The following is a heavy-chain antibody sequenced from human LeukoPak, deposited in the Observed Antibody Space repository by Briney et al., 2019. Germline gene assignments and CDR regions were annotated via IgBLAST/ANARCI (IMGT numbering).Heavy chain of an antibody. CDR3: ARFTYYDFWSGTDY. V-gene: IGHV1-69*04. J-gene: IGHJ4*02. CDR1: GGTFITYA. CDR2: IIPILEIT. Sequence: ASVKVSCKASGGTFITYAISWVRQAPGQGLEWMGRIIPILEITKYAQKFQGRVTITADKSTNTAYMELSNLRSEDTAVYYCARFTYYDFWSGTDYWGQGTLVTVSS. D-gene: IGHD3-3*01.